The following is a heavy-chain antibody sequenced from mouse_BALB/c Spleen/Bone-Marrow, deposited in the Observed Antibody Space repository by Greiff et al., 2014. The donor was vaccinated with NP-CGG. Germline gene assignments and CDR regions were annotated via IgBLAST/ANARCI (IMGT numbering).Heavy chain of an antibody. CDR2: IWADGST. D-gene: IGHD1-2*01. V-gene: IGHV2-9*02. J-gene: IGHJ4*01. CDR3: ARITTTTGARDY. Sequence: VQLQQSGPGLVAPSQSLSITCTVSGFSLTSYGVHWVRQPPGKGLEWLGVIWADGSTNYNSALMSRLSIRKDNSKSQVFLKMNSLQTDDTAMYYCARITTTTGARDYWGQGTSVTVSS. CDR1: GFSLTSYG.